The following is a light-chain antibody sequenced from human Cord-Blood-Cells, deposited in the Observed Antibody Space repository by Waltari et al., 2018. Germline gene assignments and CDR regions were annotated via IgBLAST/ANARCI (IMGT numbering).Light chain of an antibody. CDR3: AAWDDSLSGHYV. J-gene: IGLJ1*01. Sequence: QSVLTQPPSASGTPGPRVTISCSGSSSNIGSNYVSWYQQLPGTARKLLIDRNNQRPSGVPERFSGSKSGTSASLAISGLRSEDEADYYCAAWDDSLSGHYVFGTGTKVTVL. V-gene: IGLV1-47*01. CDR2: RNN. CDR1: SSNIGSNY.